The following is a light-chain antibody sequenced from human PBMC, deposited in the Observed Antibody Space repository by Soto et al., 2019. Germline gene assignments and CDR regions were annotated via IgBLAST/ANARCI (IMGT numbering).Light chain of an antibody. V-gene: IGLV4-69*01. Sequence: QAVVTQSPSASASLGASVKLTCTLSSGHSNYAIAWHQQEPDKGPRYLMKVYGDGRHFKGDGTPDRFSGSSSGAERYLTISSLQSEDEAEYYCQTWDTGPWVFGGGTKLTVL. CDR3: QTWDTGPWV. CDR2: VYGDGRH. CDR1: SGHSNYA. J-gene: IGLJ3*02.